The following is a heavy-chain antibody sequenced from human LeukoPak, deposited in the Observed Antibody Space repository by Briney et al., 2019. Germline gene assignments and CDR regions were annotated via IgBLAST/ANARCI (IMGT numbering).Heavy chain of an antibody. CDR2: IYYSGST. Sequence: SETLSLTCTVSGGSISSYYWSWIRQPPGKGLEWIGYIYYSGSTNYNPSLKSRVTISVDTSKNQFSLKLSSVTAADTAVYYCARAHIVVVPAAISTRSYYYYGMDVWGQGTTVTVSS. CDR3: ARAHIVVVPAAISTRSYYYYGMDV. CDR1: GGSISSYY. V-gene: IGHV4-59*12. D-gene: IGHD2-2*02. J-gene: IGHJ6*02.